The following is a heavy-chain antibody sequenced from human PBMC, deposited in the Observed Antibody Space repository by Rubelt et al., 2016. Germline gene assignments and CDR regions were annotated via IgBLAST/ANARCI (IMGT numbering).Heavy chain of an antibody. CDR3: ANPERQISSRAFDT. V-gene: IGHV3-30*18. CDR2: ISYQGTGK. J-gene: IGHJ3*02. Sequence: VASGFTFRSYGMNWVRQAPGKGLEWVAVISYQGTGKYYADSVQGRFTVSRDNSRNTLFLAMNNLRLEDTGVYYGANPERQISSRAFDTWGQGTTVTVSS. CDR1: GFTFRSYG. D-gene: IGHD6-25*01.